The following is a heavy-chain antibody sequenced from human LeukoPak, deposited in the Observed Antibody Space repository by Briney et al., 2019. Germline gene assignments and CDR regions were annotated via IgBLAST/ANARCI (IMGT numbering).Heavy chain of an antibody. CDR1: GFTFYDYA. Sequence: GGSLRLSCAASGFTFYDYAMHWVRHAPGKGLEWVSGISWNSGSIGYADSVKGRFTISRDNAKNSLYLQMNNLRAEDTALYYCAKDLGTSIAAAGPLDYWGQGTLVTVSS. J-gene: IGHJ4*02. CDR2: ISWNSGSI. V-gene: IGHV3-9*01. D-gene: IGHD6-13*01. CDR3: AKDLGTSIAAAGPLDY.